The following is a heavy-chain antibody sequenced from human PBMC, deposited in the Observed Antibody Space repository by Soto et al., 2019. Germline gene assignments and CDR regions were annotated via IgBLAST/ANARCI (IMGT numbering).Heavy chain of an antibody. J-gene: IGHJ3*02. V-gene: IGHV4-59*01. CDR3: ARGWLSGYDWGGSGAFDI. D-gene: IGHD5-12*01. CDR1: GCSISSFY. Sequence: PSGTLSPPWTVFGCSISSFYWSWIRQPPGKGLEWIGYIYYSGSTNYNPSLKSRVTISVDTSKNQFSLKLSSVAAADTAVYYCARGWLSGYDWGGSGAFDIWGQGTMVTVSS. CDR2: IYYSGST.